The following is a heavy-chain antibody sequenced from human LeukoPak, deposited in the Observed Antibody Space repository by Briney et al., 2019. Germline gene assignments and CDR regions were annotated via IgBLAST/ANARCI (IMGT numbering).Heavy chain of an antibody. V-gene: IGHV3-30*02. CDR3: ARDQLAFSGYDTLFDY. Sequence: GGSLRLSCAVSGFTFRNAGMNWDRQAPGKGLEWVAIIWYDGSNEYYGDSVKGRFTISRDDSKNTVYLQMNSLRSEDTAVYYCARDQLAFSGYDTLFDYWGQGTLVAVSS. CDR2: IWYDGSNE. J-gene: IGHJ4*02. D-gene: IGHD5-12*01. CDR1: GFTFRNAG.